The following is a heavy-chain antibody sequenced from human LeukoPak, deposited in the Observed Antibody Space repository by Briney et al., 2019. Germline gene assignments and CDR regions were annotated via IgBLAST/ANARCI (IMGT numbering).Heavy chain of an antibody. CDR1: GFTFSSLS. D-gene: IGHD3-10*01. Sequence: QSGGSLRLSCAASGFTFSSLSMNWVRQGPGKGLEWVASIKQDGSEQNYVDSVKGRFTISRDNAKNSLYLEMNSLRAEDTALYYCAKSAGGSGSYGTYYFDYWGQGTLVTVSS. CDR2: IKQDGSEQ. J-gene: IGHJ4*02. CDR3: AKSAGGSGSYGTYYFDY. V-gene: IGHV3-7*03.